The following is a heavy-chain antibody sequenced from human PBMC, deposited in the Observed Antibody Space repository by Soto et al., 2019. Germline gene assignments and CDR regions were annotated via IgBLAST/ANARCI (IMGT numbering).Heavy chain of an antibody. J-gene: IGHJ6*02. CDR1: GFTFSDYY. V-gene: IGHV3-11*01. D-gene: IGHD6-13*01. CDR3: ARSLYSSSWSAKYYYGMDV. CDR2: ISSSGSTI. Sequence: SGGSLRLSCAASGFTFSDYYMSWIRQAPGKGLEWVSYISSSGSTIYYADSVKGRFTISRDNAKNSLYLQMNSLRAEDTAVYYCARSLYSSSWSAKYYYGMDVWGQGTTVTVSS.